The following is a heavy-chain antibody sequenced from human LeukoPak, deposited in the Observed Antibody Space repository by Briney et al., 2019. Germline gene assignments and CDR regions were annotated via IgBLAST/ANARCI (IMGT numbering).Heavy chain of an antibody. V-gene: IGHV4-59*01. J-gene: IGHJ4*02. Sequence: SETLSLTCTVSGGSISSYYWSWIRQPPGKGLEWIGYIYYSGSTNYNPSLKSRVTISVDTSKNQFSLKLSSVTAADTAVYYCAREGYSYGLFDYWGQGTLVTVSP. CDR1: GGSISSYY. CDR2: IYYSGST. D-gene: IGHD5-18*01. CDR3: AREGYSYGLFDY.